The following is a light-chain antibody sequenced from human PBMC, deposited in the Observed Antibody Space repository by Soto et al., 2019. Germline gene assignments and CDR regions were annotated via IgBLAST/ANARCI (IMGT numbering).Light chain of an antibody. CDR1: QSVSSN. Sequence: EIVMTQSPATLSVSPGERATLSCRASQSVSSNVAWYQQKPGQAPRLLIYGASTRATGIPARFSGSGSGTEFTLTISSLQSEDFAVYYCQQDNNWPPITFGQGTRLEIK. V-gene: IGKV3-15*01. CDR3: QQDNNWPPIT. J-gene: IGKJ5*01. CDR2: GAS.